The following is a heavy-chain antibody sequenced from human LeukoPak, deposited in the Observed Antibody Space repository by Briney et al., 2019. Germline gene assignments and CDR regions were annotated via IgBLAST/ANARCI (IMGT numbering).Heavy chain of an antibody. J-gene: IGHJ5*02. V-gene: IGHV4-59*05. CDR2: TYHSGNA. CDR3: VRKNYDILS. Sequence: SETLSLTCSVSGGSISGYYWSWMRQPPGKGLEWIGSTYHSGNAYYNPSLKSRVTISVDTSKNQFSLKLSSVTAADTAVYYCVRKNYDILSWGQGTLVTVSS. CDR1: GGSISGYY. D-gene: IGHD3-9*01.